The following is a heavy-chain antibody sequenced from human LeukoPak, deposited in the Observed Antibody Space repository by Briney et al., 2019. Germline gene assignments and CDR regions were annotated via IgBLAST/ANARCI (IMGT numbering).Heavy chain of an antibody. CDR3: ARSPSGGNSRAFDI. CDR1: GGSISTFY. J-gene: IGHJ3*02. CDR2: IYDSGST. D-gene: IGHD4-23*01. Sequence: PSETLSLTCTVSGGSISTFYWSWIRQTPGKGLGWIGYIYDSGSTNYNPSLKNRVTISLDMSKNQFSLKLRSVTAADTAVYYCARSPSGGNSRAFDIWGQGTLVTVSS. V-gene: IGHV4-59*01.